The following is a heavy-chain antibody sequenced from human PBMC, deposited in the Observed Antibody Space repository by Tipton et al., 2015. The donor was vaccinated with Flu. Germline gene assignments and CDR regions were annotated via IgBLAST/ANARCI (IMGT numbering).Heavy chain of an antibody. D-gene: IGHD4-17*01. Sequence: SLRLSCAASGFTFSASAMQWVRRASGRGWEWLGRIRSKADAYGTTYGASVKGRFTISRDDSKNMAYLQMNSVKSEDTALYYCTGDYVNTDYWGQGTLVTVFS. J-gene: IGHJ4*02. V-gene: IGHV3-73*01. CDR1: GFTFSASA. CDR3: TGDYVNTDY. CDR2: IRSKADAYGT.